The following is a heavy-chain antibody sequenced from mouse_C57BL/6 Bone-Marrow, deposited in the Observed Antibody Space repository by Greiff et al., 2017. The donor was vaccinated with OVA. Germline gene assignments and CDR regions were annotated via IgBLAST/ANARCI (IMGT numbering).Heavy chain of an antibody. CDR3: ARNDYYGPYWYFDV. CDR1: GYTFTSYW. D-gene: IGHD1-1*01. Sequence: QVQLQQPGAELVKPGASVKMSCKASGYTFTSYWITWVKQRPGQGLEWIGDIYPGSGSTNYNEKFKSKATLTVDTSSSTAYMQLSSLTSEDSAVYFCARNDYYGPYWYFDVWGTGTTVTVSS. J-gene: IGHJ1*03. V-gene: IGHV1-55*01. CDR2: IYPGSGST.